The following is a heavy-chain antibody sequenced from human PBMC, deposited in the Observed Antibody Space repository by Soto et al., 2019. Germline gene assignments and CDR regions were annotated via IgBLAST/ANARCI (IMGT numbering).Heavy chain of an antibody. Sequence: GASVKVSCKASGYTFTSYGISWVRQAPGQGLEWMGWISAYNGNTNYAQKLQGRVTMTTDTSTSTAYMELRSLRSDDTAVYYCARVFNYDSSGYYATFFDYWGQGTLVTVSS. V-gene: IGHV1-18*01. CDR1: GYTFTSYG. D-gene: IGHD3-22*01. J-gene: IGHJ4*02. CDR2: ISAYNGNT. CDR3: ARVFNYDSSGYYATFFDY.